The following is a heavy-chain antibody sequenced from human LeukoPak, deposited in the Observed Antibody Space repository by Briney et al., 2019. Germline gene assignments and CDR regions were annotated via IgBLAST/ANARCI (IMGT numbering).Heavy chain of an antibody. CDR2: INHSGST. D-gene: IGHD6-19*01. CDR1: GGSLSGYY. V-gene: IGHV4-34*01. CDR3: ARQWLVSPLFDY. Sequence: SETLSLTCAVYGGSLSGYYWSWIRQPPGKGLEWIGEINHSGSTNYNPSLKSRVSISVDTSKNQLSLKLSSMTAADTAVYYCARQWLVSPLFDYWGQGTLVTVSS. J-gene: IGHJ4*02.